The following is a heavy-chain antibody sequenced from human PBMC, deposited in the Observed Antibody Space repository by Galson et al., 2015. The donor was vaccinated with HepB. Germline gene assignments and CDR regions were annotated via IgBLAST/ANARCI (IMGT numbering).Heavy chain of an antibody. Sequence: SLRLSCAASGFTVSSNYMSWVRQAPGKGLEWVSVIYSGGSTYYADSVKGRFTISRHNSKNTLYLQMNSLRAEDTAVYYCARDDSRAGYYYYGMDVWGQGTTVTVSS. V-gene: IGHV3-53*04. CDR2: IYSGGST. CDR1: GFTVSSNY. J-gene: IGHJ6*02. D-gene: IGHD6-13*01. CDR3: ARDDSRAGYYYYGMDV.